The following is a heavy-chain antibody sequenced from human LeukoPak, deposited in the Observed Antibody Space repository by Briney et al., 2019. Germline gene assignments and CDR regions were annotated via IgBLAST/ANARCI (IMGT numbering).Heavy chain of an antibody. CDR3: ARSGRGTYYYFDL. D-gene: IGHD5-12*01. CDR1: SYSFTRYG. Sequence: ASVKVSCKASSYSFTRYGISWVRQAPGQGLEWMGWISGYNGNTSYAQKFLGRVSMTADTSTSTAYMELRSLTSDDTAVYYCARSGRGTYYYFDLWGLGTLVTVSS. J-gene: IGHJ4*02. V-gene: IGHV1-18*01. CDR2: ISGYNGNT.